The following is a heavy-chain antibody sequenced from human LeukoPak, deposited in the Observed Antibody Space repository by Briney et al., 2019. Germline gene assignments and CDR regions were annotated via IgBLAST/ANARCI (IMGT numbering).Heavy chain of an antibody. Sequence: ASVKVSCNASGYTFSSYGFSWLRHAPGQGLEWMGWINAYNGNTNYAQNLQGRVTMTTDTSTSTAYMELRSLRSDDTAAYYCARRQGTTLNFDYWGQGTLVTVSS. CDR1: GYTFSSYG. D-gene: IGHD1-1*01. V-gene: IGHV1-18*01. CDR2: INAYNGNT. J-gene: IGHJ4*02. CDR3: ARRQGTTLNFDY.